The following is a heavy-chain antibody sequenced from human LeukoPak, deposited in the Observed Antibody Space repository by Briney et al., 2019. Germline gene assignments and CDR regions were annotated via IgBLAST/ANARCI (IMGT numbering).Heavy chain of an antibody. Sequence: SETLSLTCAVYGGSFSGYYWSWIRQPPGKGLEWIGEINHSGSTNYNPSLKSGVTISVDTSKNQFSLMLRSVLAADAAVYYYARGPTKLVVLAKLWFDLWGRGTLVSVSS. D-gene: IGHD3-22*01. CDR2: INHSGST. J-gene: IGHJ5*02. CDR3: ARGPTKLVVLAKLWFDL. CDR1: GGSFSGYY. V-gene: IGHV4-34*01.